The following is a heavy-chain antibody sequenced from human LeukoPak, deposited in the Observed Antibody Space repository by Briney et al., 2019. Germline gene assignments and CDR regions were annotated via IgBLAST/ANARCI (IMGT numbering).Heavy chain of an antibody. D-gene: IGHD3-3*01. J-gene: IGHJ6*03. CDR3: AKWRSYYYYYMDV. CDR2: ISGSGGST. CDR1: GFTFSSYG. Sequence: PGGSLRLSCAASGFTFSSYGMSWVRQAPGKGLEWVSAISGSGGSTYYADSVKGRFTISRDNSKNTLYLQMNSLRAEDTAVYYCAKWRSYYYYYMDVWGKGTTVTISS. V-gene: IGHV3-23*01.